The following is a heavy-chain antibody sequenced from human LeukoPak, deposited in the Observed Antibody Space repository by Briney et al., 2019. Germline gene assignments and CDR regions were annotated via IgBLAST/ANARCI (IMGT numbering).Heavy chain of an antibody. Sequence: ASVKVSSKASGGTFSSYAISWVRQAPGQGLEWMGGIIPIFGTANYAQKFQGRVTITADESTSTAYMELSSLRSEDTAVYYCARVGPTQLLRYFDWLSLAWFDPWGQGALVTVSS. D-gene: IGHD3-9*01. V-gene: IGHV1-69*13. CDR1: GGTFSSYA. CDR2: IIPIFGTA. J-gene: IGHJ5*02. CDR3: ARVGPTQLLRYFDWLSLAWFDP.